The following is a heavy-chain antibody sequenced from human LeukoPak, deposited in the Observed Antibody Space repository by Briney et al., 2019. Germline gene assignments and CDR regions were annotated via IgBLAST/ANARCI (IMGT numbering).Heavy chain of an antibody. CDR3: ARGPRIFRIYYYYMDV. D-gene: IGHD2-15*01. V-gene: IGHV1-2*02. J-gene: IGHJ6*03. Sequence: ASVKVSCKASGYTFTGYYMHWVRQAPGQGLEWMGWINPNSGGTNYAQKFQGRVTMTRDTSISTAYMELSRLRSDDTTVYYCARGPRIFRIYYYYMDVWGKGTTVTVSS. CDR2: INPNSGGT. CDR1: GYTFTGYY.